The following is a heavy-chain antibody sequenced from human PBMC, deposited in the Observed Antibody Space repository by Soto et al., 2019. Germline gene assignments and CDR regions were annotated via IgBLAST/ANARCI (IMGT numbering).Heavy chain of an antibody. J-gene: IGHJ3*02. CDR2: MSHSGGT. D-gene: IGHD1-1*01. Sequence: QVQLQQWGAGLLKPSETLSLTCAVYGGFVSSGNYYWSWIRQPPGKGLEWIGEMSHSGGTHFNPSLKSRVTISVDTSKNQFSLKMSFVTAADTALYYCARVERGTATTVVDAFDIWGPGTMVTVSS. CDR1: GGFVSSGNYY. CDR3: ARVERGTATTVVDAFDI. V-gene: IGHV4-34*01.